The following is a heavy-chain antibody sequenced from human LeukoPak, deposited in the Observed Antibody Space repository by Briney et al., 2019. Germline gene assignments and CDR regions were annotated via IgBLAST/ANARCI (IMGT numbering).Heavy chain of an antibody. CDR2: INPNSGGT. V-gene: IGHV1-2*02. D-gene: IGHD1-26*01. CDR1: GYTFTGYY. CDR3: ARVRVGVTTTLFDY. Sequence: GASVKVSCKASGYTFTGYYMHWVRQAPGQGLEWMGWINPNSGGTNYAQKFQGRVTMTRDTSISTAYMELSRLRSDDTAVYYCARVRVGVTTTLFDYWGQGTLVTVSS. J-gene: IGHJ4*02.